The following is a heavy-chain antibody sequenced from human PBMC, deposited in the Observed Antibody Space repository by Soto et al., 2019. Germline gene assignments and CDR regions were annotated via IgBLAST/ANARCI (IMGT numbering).Heavy chain of an antibody. CDR2: ISSSSSTI. CDR1: GFTFSSYS. D-gene: IGHD6-13*01. Sequence: GGSLRLSCAASGFTFSSYSMNWVRQAPGKGLEWVSYISSSSSTIYYADSVKGRFTISRDNAKNSLYLQMNSLRDEDTAVYYCARGDSSSWGKHGMDVWGQGTTVTVSS. CDR3: ARGDSSSWGKHGMDV. J-gene: IGHJ6*02. V-gene: IGHV3-48*02.